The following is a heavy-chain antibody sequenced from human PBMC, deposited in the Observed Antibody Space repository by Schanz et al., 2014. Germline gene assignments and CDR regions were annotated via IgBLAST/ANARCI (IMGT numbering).Heavy chain of an antibody. Sequence: QVQLVQSGGEMKKPGASLKISCKASGYTFTNFFLHWVRQAPGQGLEWMGIINPIGGSTTYAQKFRGAVTLTTDTSTDTAYLELTSLRSEDTAVYYCARGSPENMIRGELDYWGQGTLVTVSS. D-gene: IGHD3-10*01. CDR2: INPIGGST. V-gene: IGHV1-46*03. CDR1: GYTFTNFF. J-gene: IGHJ4*02. CDR3: ARGSPENMIRGELDY.